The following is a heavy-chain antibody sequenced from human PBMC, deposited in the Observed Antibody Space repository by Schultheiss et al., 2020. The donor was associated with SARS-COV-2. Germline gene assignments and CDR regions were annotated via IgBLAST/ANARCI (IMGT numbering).Heavy chain of an antibody. CDR3: ARASAWLYYYYGMDV. D-gene: IGHD5-12*01. Sequence: GGSLRLSCAASGFTFSSYAMHWVRQAPGKGPEWVAVISYDGSNKYYADSVKGRFTISRDNSKNTLYLQMDSLRAEDTAVYYCARASAWLYYYYGMDVWGQGTTVTVSS. V-gene: IGHV3-30-3*01. CDR2: ISYDGSNK. CDR1: GFTFSSYA. J-gene: IGHJ6*02.